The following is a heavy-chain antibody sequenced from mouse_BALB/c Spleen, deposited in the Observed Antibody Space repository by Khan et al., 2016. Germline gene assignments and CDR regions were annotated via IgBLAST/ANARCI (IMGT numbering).Heavy chain of an antibody. J-gene: IGHJ4*01. Sequence: QVQLQQSGAELAKPGASVKMSCKASGYTFTTYWIHWIKQRPGQGLEWIGYINPSIDYIEYNQKFKDKATLTADKSSSTAYMQLTSLTSEDSAVYYGARRGAMDYWGQGTSVTVSS. CDR3: ARRGAMDY. V-gene: IGHV1-7*01. CDR2: INPSIDYI. CDR1: GYTFTTYW.